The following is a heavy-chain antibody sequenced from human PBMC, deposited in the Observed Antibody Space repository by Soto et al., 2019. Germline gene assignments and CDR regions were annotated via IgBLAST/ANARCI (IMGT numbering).Heavy chain of an antibody. V-gene: IGHV1-2*04. D-gene: IGHD6-13*01. J-gene: IGHJ5*02. CDR1: GYTFTGYY. CDR2: INPNSGGT. CDR3: AREVGSSRSRWFEA. Sequence: ASVKVSCKASGYTFTGYYMHWVRQAPGQGLEWMGWINPNSGGTNYAQKFQGWVTMTRDTSISTAYMELSRLRSDDTAVYYCAREVGSSRSRWFEAWGQGTLVTVSS.